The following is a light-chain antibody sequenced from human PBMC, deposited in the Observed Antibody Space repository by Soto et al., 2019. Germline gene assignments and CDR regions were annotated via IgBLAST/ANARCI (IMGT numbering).Light chain of an antibody. J-gene: IGKJ1*01. Sequence: DIQMTQSPSTLSASVGDTLTITGRASQSISSWLAWYQQKPGKAPKLLIYQASNFQSGVPSRFCGGGSGTELTLTISSLQPDDFATYYCQQYNTYPWAFGQGTKVDIK. CDR2: QAS. CDR1: QSISSW. CDR3: QQYNTYPWA. V-gene: IGKV1-5*03.